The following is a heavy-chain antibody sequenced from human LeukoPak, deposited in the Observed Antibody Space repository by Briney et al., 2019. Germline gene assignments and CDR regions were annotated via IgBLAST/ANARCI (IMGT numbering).Heavy chain of an antibody. D-gene: IGHD6-19*01. Sequence: SETLSLTCAVYGGSFSGYYWSWIRQPPGKGLEWIGEINHSGSTNYNPSLKSRVTISVDTSKNQFSLKLSSVTAADTAVYYCARGQRIAVAGTRSYFDLWGRGTLVTVSS. J-gene: IGHJ2*01. CDR3: ARGQRIAVAGTRSYFDL. V-gene: IGHV4-34*01. CDR2: INHSGST. CDR1: GGSFSGYY.